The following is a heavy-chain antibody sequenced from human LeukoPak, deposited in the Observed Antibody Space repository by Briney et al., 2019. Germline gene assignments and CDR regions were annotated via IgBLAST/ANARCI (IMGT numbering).Heavy chain of an antibody. D-gene: IGHD1-26*01. CDR2: ISANNGNT. J-gene: IGHJ4*02. CDR1: GYTFSSYG. Sequence: GASVKVSCKASGYTFSSYGITWVRQAPGQGLEWMGWISANNGNTNYAQKLRGRVTMTTDKSTSTAYMELRSLRSDDTAVYYCARGAEWELLSGYWGQGTLVTVSS. V-gene: IGHV1-18*01. CDR3: ARGAEWELLSGY.